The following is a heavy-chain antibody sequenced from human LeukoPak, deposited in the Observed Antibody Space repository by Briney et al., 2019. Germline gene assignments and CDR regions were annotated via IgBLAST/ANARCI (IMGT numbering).Heavy chain of an antibody. J-gene: IGHJ4*02. CDR1: VGTLSSYA. V-gene: IGHV1-69*05. CDR2: LIPIFGTA. CDR3: ARPGDDSSGYYYGGYDY. Sequence: SVKVSCKASVGTLSSYAISWVRQAPGQGREWMGRLIPIFGTANYAQKFQGRVTITTDESTSTAYMELSSLRSEDTAVYYCARPGDDSSGYYYGGYDYWGQGTLVTVSS. D-gene: IGHD3-22*01.